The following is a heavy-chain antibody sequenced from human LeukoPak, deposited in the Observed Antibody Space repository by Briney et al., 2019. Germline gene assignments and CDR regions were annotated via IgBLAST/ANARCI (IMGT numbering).Heavy chain of an antibody. CDR3: APATFTSWIDH. CDR1: GYTFTGYY. V-gene: IGHV1-2*02. D-gene: IGHD2/OR15-2a*01. J-gene: IGHJ5*02. Sequence: ASVKVSFKSSGYTFTGYYMHWVRQGPGQGLEWMGWINPNSGGTNYAQKFQGRVTMTRDTSISTAYMAPTSLTSDDTAVYYFAPATFTSWIDHWGQGTLVAVSS. CDR2: INPNSGGT.